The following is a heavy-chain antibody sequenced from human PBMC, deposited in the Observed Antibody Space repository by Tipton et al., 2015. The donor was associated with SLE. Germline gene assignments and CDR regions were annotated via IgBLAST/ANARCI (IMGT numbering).Heavy chain of an antibody. Sequence: SLRLSCAASGFTFSSFAMHWVRQTPGKGLEWLAFIWFDGSNTNYADSVKGRFTISRDNSKDTLYLQMDGLRVEDTAVYYCARDLGLLRFLEWSPDYWGQGTLVTASS. CDR1: GFTFSSFA. CDR3: ARDLGLLRFLEWSPDY. J-gene: IGHJ4*02. V-gene: IGHV3-33*01. D-gene: IGHD3-3*01. CDR2: IWFDGSNT.